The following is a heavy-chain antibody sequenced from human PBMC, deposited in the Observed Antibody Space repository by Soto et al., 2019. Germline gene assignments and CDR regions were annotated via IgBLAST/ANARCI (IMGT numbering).Heavy chain of an antibody. J-gene: IGHJ6*02. CDR2: ISAYNGNT. CDR3: ARDPAIFSVVRYGMDV. Sequence: ASVKVSCKASGYTFTSYGISWVRQAPGQGLEWMGWISAYNGNTSYAQKLQGRVTMTTDTSTSTAYMELSSLRSDDTAVYYCARDPAIFSVVRYGMDVWGQGTTVTVSS. D-gene: IGHD3-3*01. V-gene: IGHV1-18*01. CDR1: GYTFTSYG.